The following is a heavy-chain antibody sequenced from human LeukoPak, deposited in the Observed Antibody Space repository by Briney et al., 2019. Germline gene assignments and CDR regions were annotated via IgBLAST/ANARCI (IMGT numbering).Heavy chain of an antibody. Sequence: GVSPRLSCASSVFTFSSNWMSWVRQVPGKVLEWITFISSRGTSTFDAGSVRGRLTMSRGTGEKSLDLQMTSLRVEDTAAYYCVRGTDCSATTCYPLSAFDYWGQGTLVTVSS. D-gene: IGHD2-2*01. V-gene: IGHV3-21*04. CDR3: VRGTDCSATTCYPLSAFDY. CDR2: ISSRGTST. CDR1: VFTFSSNW. J-gene: IGHJ4*02.